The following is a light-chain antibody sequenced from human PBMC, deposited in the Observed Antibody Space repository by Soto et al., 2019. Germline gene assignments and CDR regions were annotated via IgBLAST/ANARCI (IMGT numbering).Light chain of an antibody. Sequence: EIVLTQSPGTLSLSPGERATLSCRASESVRNYLAWYRQRPGQAPRLLIHGASVRATGIPDRFSGIGSGTDFTLTISRLEPEDFAVYYCQHYIFSPFTFGPGTKVDVK. CDR2: GAS. V-gene: IGKV3-20*01. CDR1: ESVRNY. J-gene: IGKJ3*01. CDR3: QHYIFSPFT.